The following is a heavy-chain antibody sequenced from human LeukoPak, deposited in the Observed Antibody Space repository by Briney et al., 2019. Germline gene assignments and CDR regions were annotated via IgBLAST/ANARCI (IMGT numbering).Heavy chain of an antibody. CDR3: ARWKEVAPDY. D-gene: IGHD2-15*01. CDR2: ISSSSSTI. J-gene: IGHJ4*02. V-gene: IGHV3-48*01. CDR1: GFTFSSYS. Sequence: TGGSLRLSCAASGFTFSSYSMNWVRQAPGKGLEWVSYISSSSSTIYYADSVKGRFTISRDNAKNSLYLQMNSLRAEDTAVYYCARWKEVAPDYWGQGTLVTVSS.